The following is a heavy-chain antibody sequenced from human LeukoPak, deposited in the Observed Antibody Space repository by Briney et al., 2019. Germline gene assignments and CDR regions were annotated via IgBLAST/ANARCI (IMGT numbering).Heavy chain of an antibody. CDR2: IYYSGST. CDR3: ARVGDYGDYYYYGMGV. Sequence: PSETLPLTCTVSGGSISSYYWSWIRQPPGKGLEWIGYIYYSGSTNYNPSLKSRVTISVDTSKNQFSLKLSSVTAADTAVYYCARVGDYGDYYYYGMGVWGQGTTVTVSS. CDR1: GGSISSYY. D-gene: IGHD4-17*01. V-gene: IGHV4-59*01. J-gene: IGHJ6*02.